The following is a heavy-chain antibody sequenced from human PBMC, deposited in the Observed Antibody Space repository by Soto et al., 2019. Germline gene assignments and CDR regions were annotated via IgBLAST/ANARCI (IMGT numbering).Heavy chain of an antibody. CDR3: ASGEGSYYYYYYGMDV. V-gene: IGHV1-3*01. Sequence: ASVKVSCKASGYTFTGYAMNWARQAPGERLEWMGWINAGSGNTKYSQKFQGRVTITRDTSASTAYMELSSLRSEDTAVYYCASGEGSYYYYYYGMDVWGQGTTVTVSS. CDR1: GYTFTGYA. CDR2: INAGSGNT. J-gene: IGHJ6*02. D-gene: IGHD1-26*01.